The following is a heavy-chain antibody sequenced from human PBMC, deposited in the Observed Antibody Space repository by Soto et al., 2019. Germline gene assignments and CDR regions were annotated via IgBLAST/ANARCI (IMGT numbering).Heavy chain of an antibody. CDR3: ARAFDDSSGYYGGLGY. CDR1: GASIRSGDYY. CDR2: IYYRGDT. J-gene: IGHJ4*02. V-gene: IGHV4-30-4*01. Sequence: SETLSLTCTVSGASIRSGDYYWSWIRQPPGKGLEWIGYIYYRGDTYYNPSLKSQITISVETSKNQLSLKLSSVTAADTAVYYCARAFDDSSGYYGGLGYWGQGTLVTVSS. D-gene: IGHD3-22*01.